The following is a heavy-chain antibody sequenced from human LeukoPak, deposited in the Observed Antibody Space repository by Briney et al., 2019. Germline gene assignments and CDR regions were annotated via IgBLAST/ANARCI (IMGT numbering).Heavy chain of an antibody. CDR1: GFSFSSYG. CDR2: IRYDGSNK. V-gene: IGHV3-30*02. Sequence: GGSLRLSCAASGFSFSSYGMHWVRQASGRGLEWVAFIRYDGSNKDYADSVKGRFTISRDNSKSTLYLEMNSLRAEDTAVYHCAKVRFSDSGRDGLDSWGQGTLVTVSS. J-gene: IGHJ5*01. CDR3: AKVRFSDSGRDGLDS. D-gene: IGHD5-12*01.